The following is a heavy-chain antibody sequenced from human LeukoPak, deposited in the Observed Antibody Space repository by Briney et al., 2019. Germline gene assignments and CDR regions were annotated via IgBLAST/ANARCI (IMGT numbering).Heavy chain of an antibody. V-gene: IGHV3-74*01. D-gene: IGHD2-2*03. CDR1: GFTFSSNW. CDR3: AGTPGYCSSSSCYEYFQH. J-gene: IGHJ1*01. Sequence: GGSLTLSCAASGFTFSSNWMHWVQQAPGKGLAWVSRINSDGSSTSYADSVKGRFTIARDNAKNTLYLQMNSLRVEDTAVYYCAGTPGYCSSSSCYEYFQHWGQGTLATVSS. CDR2: INSDGSST.